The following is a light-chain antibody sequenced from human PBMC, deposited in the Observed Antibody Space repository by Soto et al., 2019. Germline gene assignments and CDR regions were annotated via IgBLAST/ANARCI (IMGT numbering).Light chain of an antibody. CDR2: SNN. J-gene: IGLJ2*01. CDR1: SSNIGSNT. V-gene: IGLV1-44*01. Sequence: QPVLTQSPSASGTPGQRVTISCSGSSSNIGSNTVNWYQQLPGTAPKLLIYSNNQWPSGVPDRFSGSKSGTSASLAISGLQSEDEADYYCAAWDDSLNGVIFGGGTKLTVL. CDR3: AAWDDSLNGVI.